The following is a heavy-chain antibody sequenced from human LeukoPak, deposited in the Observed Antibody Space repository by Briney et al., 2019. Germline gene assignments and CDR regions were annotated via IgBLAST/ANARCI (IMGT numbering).Heavy chain of an antibody. CDR2: ISAYNGDT. Sequence: ASVKVSCKTSGYTFTNYGFTWARQAPGQGLEWMGWISAYNGDTMYAQNFQGRVTLTTDTSTTTAYMELRSLTSDDTAVYYCASSAIFGVVMFDYWGQGTLVTVSS. CDR1: GYTFTNYG. D-gene: IGHD3-3*01. V-gene: IGHV1-18*04. J-gene: IGHJ4*02. CDR3: ASSAIFGVVMFDY.